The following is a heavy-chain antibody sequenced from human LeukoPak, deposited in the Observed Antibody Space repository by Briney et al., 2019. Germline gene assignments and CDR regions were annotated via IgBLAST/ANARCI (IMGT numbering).Heavy chain of an antibody. D-gene: IGHD2-21*02. J-gene: IGHJ4*02. Sequence: GGSLRLSCAASGFTFSSYGMHWVRQAPGKGLEWVAVIWYDGSNKYYADSVKGRFTISRDNSKNTLYLQMNSLRAEDTAVYYCARDGWAARATAYWGQGTLVTVSS. V-gene: IGHV3-33*01. CDR1: GFTFSSYG. CDR3: ARDGWAARATAY. CDR2: IWYDGSNK.